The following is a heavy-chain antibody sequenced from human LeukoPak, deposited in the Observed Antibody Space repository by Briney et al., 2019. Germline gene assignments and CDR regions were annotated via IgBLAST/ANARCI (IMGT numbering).Heavy chain of an antibody. J-gene: IGHJ4*02. CDR3: AMNWNCDY. V-gene: IGHV3-64D*09. D-gene: IGHD1-1*01. CDR2: ITNNGVST. Sequence: PGGSLRLSCSASGFTFSNYALAWVRQAPGKGLEYVSVITNNGVSTYHADSVKGRFTISRDNSKSTLYLQMSSLRAEDTAMYYCAMNWNCDYWGQGTLVTVSS. CDR1: GFTFSNYA.